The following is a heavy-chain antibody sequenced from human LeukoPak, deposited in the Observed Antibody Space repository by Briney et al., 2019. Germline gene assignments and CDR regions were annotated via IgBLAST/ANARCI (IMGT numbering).Heavy chain of an antibody. D-gene: IGHD1-14*01. J-gene: IGHJ3*02. V-gene: IGHV4-39*01. CDR1: GGSISSSSDY. Sequence: SQTLSLICTVSGGSISSSSDYWGWIRQPPGKRLEWIASIYNTGITYHNPSLKSRVTISVDTSKNQFSLRLSSVSAADTAVYFCARHMIPGAIQTGAFDIWGQGTMVTASS. CDR2: IYNTGIT. CDR3: ARHMIPGAIQTGAFDI.